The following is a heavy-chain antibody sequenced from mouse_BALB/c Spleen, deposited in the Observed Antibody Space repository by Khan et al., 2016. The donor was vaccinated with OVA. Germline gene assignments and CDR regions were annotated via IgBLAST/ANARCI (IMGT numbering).Heavy chain of an antibody. D-gene: IGHD1-1*02. CDR2: VWGDGNT. V-gene: IGHV2-3*01. CDR1: GFSLTNYG. J-gene: IGHJ1*01. Sequence: QVQLKESGPGLVAPSQSLSITCTVSGFSLTNYGVSWVRQPPGKGLEWLGVVWGDGNTNYHSALRSRLSISKDNSKSQVFLKLNSLQTDDTATYYWPKFYYGGVANCYFDVWGAGTTFTVSS. CDR3: PKFYYGGVANCYFDV.